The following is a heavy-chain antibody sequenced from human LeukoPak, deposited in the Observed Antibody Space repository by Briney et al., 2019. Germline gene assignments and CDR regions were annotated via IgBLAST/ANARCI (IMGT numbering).Heavy chain of an antibody. D-gene: IGHD2-21*02. Sequence: GESLKISCQGSGYNFPTYWIGWVRQMPGKGLEWMGIIHPGNSGIRYSPSFQGQVTISADESISTAYLQWSGLKASDTAMYYCAASVLVTAWDYWGQGTLVTVSS. CDR3: AASVLVTAWDY. V-gene: IGHV5-51*01. J-gene: IGHJ4*02. CDR1: GYNFPTYW. CDR2: IHPGNSGI.